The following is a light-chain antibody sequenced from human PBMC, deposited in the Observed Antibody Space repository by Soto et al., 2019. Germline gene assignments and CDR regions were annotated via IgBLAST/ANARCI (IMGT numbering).Light chain of an antibody. CDR2: LEGSGTY. V-gene: IGLV4-60*03. J-gene: IGLJ2*01. CDR3: ETWDSNSRV. Sequence: QAVVTQSSSASASLGSSVKVTCTLSSGHSTYIIAWHQQQPGKAPRYLMKLEGSGTYNKGSGVPDRFSGSSSGADRYLTISNLQSEDEADYYCETWDSNSRVFGGGTQLTVL. CDR1: SGHSTYI.